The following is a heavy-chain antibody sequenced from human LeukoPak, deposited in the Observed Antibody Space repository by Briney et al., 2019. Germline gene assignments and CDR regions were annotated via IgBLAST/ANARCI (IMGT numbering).Heavy chain of an antibody. CDR2: IYSGGGT. V-gene: IGHV3-53*01. J-gene: IGHJ4*02. CDR1: GFTVSSNY. Sequence: GGSLRLSCAASGFTVSSNYMNWVRQAPGKGLEWVSVIYSGGGTNYGDSVKGRFTISRDDSKNTLYLQMNSLRAEDTAVYHCGXAXGYSXGWYDYWGQGPLVTVSS. CDR3: GXAXGYSXGWYDY. D-gene: IGHD6-19*01.